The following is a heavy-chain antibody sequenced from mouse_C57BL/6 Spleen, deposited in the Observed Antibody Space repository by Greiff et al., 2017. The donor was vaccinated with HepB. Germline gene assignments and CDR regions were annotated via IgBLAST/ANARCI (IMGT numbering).Heavy chain of an antibody. Sequence: EVQGVESGGGLVKPGGSLKLSCAASGFTFSDYGMHWVRQAPEKGLEWVAYISSGSSTIYYADTVKGRFTISRDNAKNTLVLQMTSLRSEDTAMYYCARTAYGSSFYYAMDYWGQGPSVTVSS. V-gene: IGHV5-17*01. D-gene: IGHD1-1*01. CDR2: ISSGSSTI. CDR1: GFTFSDYG. CDR3: ARTAYGSSFYYAMDY. J-gene: IGHJ4*01.